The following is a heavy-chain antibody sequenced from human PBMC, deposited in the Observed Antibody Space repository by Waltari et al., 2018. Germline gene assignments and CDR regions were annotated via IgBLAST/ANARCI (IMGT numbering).Heavy chain of an antibody. CDR2: IRSKAYGGTT. V-gene: IGHV3-49*04. J-gene: IGHJ6*03. D-gene: IGHD1-26*01. CDR3: TRDRGGRYYYYYMDV. CDR1: GFTFGDYA. Sequence: EVQLVESGGGLVQPGRSLSLSCTAAGFTFGDYAMSWVRQAPGKGLEWVGFIRSKAYGGTTEYAASVKGRFTISRDDSKSIAYLQMNSLKTEDTAVYYCTRDRGGRYYYYYMDVWGKGTTVTVSS.